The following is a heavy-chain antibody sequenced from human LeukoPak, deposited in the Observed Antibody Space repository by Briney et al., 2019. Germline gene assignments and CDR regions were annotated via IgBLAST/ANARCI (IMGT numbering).Heavy chain of an antibody. CDR2: INGDGSWT. Sequence: NPGGSLRLSCAASGNYWMHWVRQAPGKGLVWVSHINGDGSWTTYADSVKGRFTISKDNAKNTVYLQMNNLRAEDTAVYYCVSFYETYWGRGTLVTVS. CDR3: VSFYETY. D-gene: IGHD2-2*01. CDR1: GNYW. J-gene: IGHJ4*02. V-gene: IGHV3-74*01.